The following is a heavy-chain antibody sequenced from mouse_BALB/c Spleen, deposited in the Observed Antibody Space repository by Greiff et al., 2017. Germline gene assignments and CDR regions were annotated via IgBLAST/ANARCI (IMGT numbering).Heavy chain of an antibody. V-gene: IGHV1S135*01. CDR3: ARSLYGSSRYWYFDV. D-gene: IGHD1-1*01. CDR2: IDPFNGGT. J-gene: IGHJ1*01. CDR1: GYSFTSYY. Sequence: VQLKQSGPELMKPGASVKISCKASGYSFTSYYMHWVKQSHGKSLEWIGYIDPFNGGTSYNQKFKGKATLTVDKSSSTAYMHLSSLTSEDSAVYYCARSLYGSSRYWYFDVWGAGTTVTVSS.